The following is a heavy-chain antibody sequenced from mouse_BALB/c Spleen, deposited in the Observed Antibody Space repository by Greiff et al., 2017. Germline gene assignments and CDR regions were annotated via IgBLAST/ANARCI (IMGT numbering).Heavy chain of an antibody. Sequence: VQLQQSGPELVKPGASVKVSCKASGYAFTSYNMYWVKQSHGKSLEWIGYIDPYNGGTSYNQKFKGKATLTVDKSSSTAYMHLNSLTSEDSAVYYGARGGRRDYYGSSYHYAMDYWGQGTSVTVSS. V-gene: IGHV1S135*01. CDR2: IDPYNGGT. CDR1: GYAFTSYN. D-gene: IGHD1-1*01. CDR3: ARGGRRDYYGSSYHYAMDY. J-gene: IGHJ4*01.